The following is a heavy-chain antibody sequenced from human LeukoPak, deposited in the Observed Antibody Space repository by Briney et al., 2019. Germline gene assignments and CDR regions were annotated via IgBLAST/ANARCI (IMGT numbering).Heavy chain of an antibody. CDR1: GGTFSSYA. Sequence: SVKVSCKASGGTFSSYAISWVRQAPGQGLEWMGGIIPIFGTANYAQKFQGRVTITADESTSTAYMELSSLRSEDTAVYYCAREGATVITQNPYNWFDPWGQGTLVTVSS. CDR2: IIPIFGTA. J-gene: IGHJ5*02. D-gene: IGHD4-11*01. CDR3: AREGATVITQNPYNWFDP. V-gene: IGHV1-69*13.